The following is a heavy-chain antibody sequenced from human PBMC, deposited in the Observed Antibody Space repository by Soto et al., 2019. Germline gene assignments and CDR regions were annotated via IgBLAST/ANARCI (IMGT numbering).Heavy chain of an antibody. CDR1: GFTVSSNY. CDR2: IKQDGSEK. CDR3: ARGENWFDP. Sequence: GGSLRLSCAASGFTVSSNYMSWVRQAPGKGLEWVANIKQDGSEKYYVDSVKGRFTISRDNAKNSLYLQMNSLRAEDTAVYYCARGENWFDPWGQGTQVTVSS. V-gene: IGHV3-7*03. J-gene: IGHJ5*02.